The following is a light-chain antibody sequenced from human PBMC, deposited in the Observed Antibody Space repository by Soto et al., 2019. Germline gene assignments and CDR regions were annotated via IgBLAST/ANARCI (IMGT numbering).Light chain of an antibody. CDR3: QQSYRTPYP. Sequence: DIQMTQSPSSLSASVGDRVTISCRASQNINIYLSWYQQKPGKVPKLLIYDESTLQSGVPSRFSGSGSGTDFTLTINNLQPEDFATYYCQQSYRTPYPFGQGTKL. CDR1: QNINIY. V-gene: IGKV1-39*01. CDR2: DES. J-gene: IGKJ2*01.